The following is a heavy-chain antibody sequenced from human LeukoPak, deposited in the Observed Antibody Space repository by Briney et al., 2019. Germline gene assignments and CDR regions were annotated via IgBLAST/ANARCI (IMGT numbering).Heavy chain of an antibody. J-gene: IGHJ5*02. D-gene: IGHD3-10*01. V-gene: IGHV4-34*01. CDR1: GGSFSGYY. CDR3: ARDLTTITLVRGAVNWFDP. CDR2: INHSGST. Sequence: SETLSLTCAVYGGSFSGYYWSWIRQPPGRGLEWIGEINHSGSTNYNPSLKSRVTISVDTSKNQFSLKLSSVTAADTAVYYCARDLTTITLVRGAVNWFDPWGQGTLVTVSS.